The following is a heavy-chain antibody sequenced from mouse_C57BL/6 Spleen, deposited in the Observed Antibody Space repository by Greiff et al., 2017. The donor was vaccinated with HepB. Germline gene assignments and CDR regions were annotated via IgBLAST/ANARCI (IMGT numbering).Heavy chain of an antibody. CDR2: IYPGDGDT. J-gene: IGHJ4*01. CDR3: AKSYDEGAMDY. CDR1: GYAFSSSW. D-gene: IGHD2-12*01. Sequence: VQLQQSGPELVKPGASVKISCKASGYAFSSSWMNWVKQRPGKGLEWIGRIYPGDGDTNYNGKFKGKATLTADKSSSTAYMQLSSLTSEDSAVYFCAKSYDEGAMDYWGQGTSVTVSS. V-gene: IGHV1-82*01.